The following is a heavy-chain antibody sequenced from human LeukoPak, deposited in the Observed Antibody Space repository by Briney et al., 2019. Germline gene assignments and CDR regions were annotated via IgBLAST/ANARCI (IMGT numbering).Heavy chain of an antibody. D-gene: IGHD1-26*01. CDR3: ARGRSGSYLSLDDY. J-gene: IGHJ4*02. CDR2: ISYDGSNK. V-gene: IGHV3-30*03. Sequence: GRSLRLSCAASGFTFTYYGMHWVRQAPGKGLEWVAVISYDGSNKYYADSVKGRFTISRDNSKNTLYLQMNSLRAEDTAVYYCARGRSGSYLSLDDYWGQGTLVTVSS. CDR1: GFTFTYYG.